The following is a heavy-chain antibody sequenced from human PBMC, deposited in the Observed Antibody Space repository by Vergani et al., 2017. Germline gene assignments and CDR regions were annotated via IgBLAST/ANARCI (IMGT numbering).Heavy chain of an antibody. J-gene: IGHJ1*01. CDR2: IYCDDDK. V-gene: IGHV2-5*02. CDR3: AHRGGDYEYFQH. Sequence: QITLKESGPTLVKPTPTLTLTCTFSGFSPSTSGVGVGWIRQPPGKALEWLALIYCDDDKRYSPSLKSRLTITKDTSKNQVVLTMTNMDPVDTATYYCAHRGGDYEYFQHWGQGTLVTVSS. D-gene: IGHD4-17*01. CDR1: GFSPSTSGVG.